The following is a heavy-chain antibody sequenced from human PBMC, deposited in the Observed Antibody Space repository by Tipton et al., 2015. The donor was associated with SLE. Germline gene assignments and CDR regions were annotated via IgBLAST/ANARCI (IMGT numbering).Heavy chain of an antibody. Sequence: TLSLTCTVSGGSISSGGYYWSRIRQHPGKGLEGSGYIYYSGSTNYNPSLKSRVTISVDTSKNQFSLKLSSVTAADTAVYYCARHPSGYYYFDYWGQGTLVTVSS. CDR1: GGSISSGGYY. V-gene: IGHV4-61*08. CDR2: IYYSGST. J-gene: IGHJ4*02. CDR3: ARHPSGYYYFDY. D-gene: IGHD3-22*01.